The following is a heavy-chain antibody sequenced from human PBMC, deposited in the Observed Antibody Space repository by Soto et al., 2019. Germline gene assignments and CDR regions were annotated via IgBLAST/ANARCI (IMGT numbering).Heavy chain of an antibody. D-gene: IGHD5-12*01. CDR3: ARGMHRRRLRLYYFDY. Sequence: QVQLQQWGAGLLKPSETLSLTCAVYGGSFSGYYWSWIRQPPGKGLEWIGEINHSGSTNYNPSLKSRVTISVATSKNQFSLKRSSVTAAATAVYYCARGMHRRRLRLYYFDYWGQGTLVTVSS. CDR2: INHSGST. V-gene: IGHV4-34*01. J-gene: IGHJ4*02. CDR1: GGSFSGYY.